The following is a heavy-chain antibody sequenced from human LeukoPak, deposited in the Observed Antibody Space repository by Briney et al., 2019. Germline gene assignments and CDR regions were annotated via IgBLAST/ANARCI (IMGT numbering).Heavy chain of an antibody. CDR2: ISAYNGNT. CDR1: GYTFTSYG. D-gene: IGHD2-15*01. V-gene: IGHV1-18*01. J-gene: IGHJ6*02. CDR3: ARDGYCSGGSCYSGGENYYGMDV. Sequence: ASVKVSCKASGYTFTSYGISWVRQAPGQGLEWMGWISAYNGNTNYAQKLRGRVTMTTDTSTSTAYMELRSLRSDDTAVYYCARDGYCSGGSCYSGGENYYGMDVWGQGTTVTVSS.